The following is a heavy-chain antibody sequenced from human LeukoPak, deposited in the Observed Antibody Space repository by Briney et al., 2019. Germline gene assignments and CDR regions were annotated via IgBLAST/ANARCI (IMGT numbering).Heavy chain of an antibody. CDR1: GYTFTAYY. Sequence: GASVKDSCKASGYTFTAYYMHWVRQAPGQGLEWMGWINPNSGGTNYAQKFQGRVTMTRDTSISTAYVELSRLTSDDTAVYYCARGGSYSSGYYYVIDFWGQGTLVTVS. CDR2: INPNSGGT. CDR3: ARGGSYSSGYYYVIDF. J-gene: IGHJ4*02. D-gene: IGHD3-22*01. V-gene: IGHV1-2*02.